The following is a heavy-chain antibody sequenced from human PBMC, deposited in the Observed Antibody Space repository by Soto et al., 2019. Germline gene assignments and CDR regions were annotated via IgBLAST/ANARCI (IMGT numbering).Heavy chain of an antibody. J-gene: IGHJ3*02. Sequence: EVQLVESGGGLVQPGRSLRLSCAASGFTFDDYAMHWVRQAPGKGLEWVSGISWHSGSIGYADSVKGRFTISRDNAKNSLYLQMNSLRAENTALYYCAKVALYSSGWYAFDIWGQGTMVTVSS. CDR3: AKVALYSSGWYAFDI. D-gene: IGHD6-19*01. CDR1: GFTFDDYA. CDR2: ISWHSGSI. V-gene: IGHV3-9*01.